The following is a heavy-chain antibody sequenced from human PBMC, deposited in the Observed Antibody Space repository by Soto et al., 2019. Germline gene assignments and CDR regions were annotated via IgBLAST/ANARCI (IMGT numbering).Heavy chain of an antibody. V-gene: IGHV4-34*01. D-gene: IGHD6-25*01. CDR1: GGSFSGYY. J-gene: IGHJ6*02. Sequence: SETLSLTCAVYGGSFSGYYWSWIRQPPGKGLEWIGEINHSGSTNYNLSLKSRVTISVDTSKNQFSLKLSSVTAADTAVYYCASMTAAGTYYYYGMDVWGQGTTVTVSS. CDR3: ASMTAAGTYYYYGMDV. CDR2: INHSGST.